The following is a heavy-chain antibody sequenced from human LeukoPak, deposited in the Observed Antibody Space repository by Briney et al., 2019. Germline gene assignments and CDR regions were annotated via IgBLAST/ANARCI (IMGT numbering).Heavy chain of an antibody. CDR1: GFTFSSYA. CDR3: AREGCSSTSCYEEGPDYYYYYGMDV. CDR2: ISYDGSHK. Sequence: PGGSLRLSCAASGFTFSSYAMHWVRQAPGKGLEWVAVISYDGSHKNYADSVKGRFTISRDNSKNTVYLQMNSLRPEDTAVYYCAREGCSSTSCYEEGPDYYYYYGMDVWGKGTTVTVSS. D-gene: IGHD2-2*01. J-gene: IGHJ6*04. V-gene: IGHV3-30*04.